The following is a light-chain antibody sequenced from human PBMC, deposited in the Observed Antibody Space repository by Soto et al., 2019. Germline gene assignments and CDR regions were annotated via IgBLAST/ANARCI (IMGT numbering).Light chain of an antibody. Sequence: EVVLTQSPPTLSLSPGASAALSCRVSPTISTYFAWYQRYSGQAPRLLIYVAPTSANGIADRFSGCGSATDFTLTFSYVEPEDFAVYYGLQRSDWPITFGQGTRLEVK. CDR3: LQRSDWPIT. CDR2: VAP. V-gene: IGKV3-11*01. J-gene: IGKJ5*01. CDR1: PTISTY.